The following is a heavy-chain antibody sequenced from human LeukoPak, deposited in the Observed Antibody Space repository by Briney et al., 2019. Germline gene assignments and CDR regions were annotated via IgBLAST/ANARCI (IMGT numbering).Heavy chain of an antibody. CDR2: IRYDGRNN. CDR1: GFTFSSYG. Sequence: GGSLRLSCGESGFTFSSYGMHWVRQDPGKGLEWVAFIRYDGRNNYYEDSAKGRFTSSRDNSNNTLYLQINSLRAEDTAVYYCAKTYYDFWRSYYPFDPWGQGTLVTVSS. CDR3: AKTYYDFWRSYYPFDP. D-gene: IGHD3-3*01. V-gene: IGHV3-30*02. J-gene: IGHJ5*02.